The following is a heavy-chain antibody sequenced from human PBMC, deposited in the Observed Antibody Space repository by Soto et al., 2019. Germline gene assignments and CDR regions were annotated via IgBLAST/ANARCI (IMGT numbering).Heavy chain of an antibody. D-gene: IGHD3-3*01. CDR3: ARVRINTVFGVVTPDV. CDR1: GFTFSSYW. CDR2: ITYDGSNK. J-gene: IGHJ6*02. V-gene: IGHV3-30-3*01. Sequence: HPGGSLRLSCAASGFTFSSYWMTWVRQAPGKALEWLADITYDGSNKYYADSVKGRFTISRDNSKNTLYLQMNSLRAEDTAVYYCARVRINTVFGVVTPDVWGQGTTVTVSS.